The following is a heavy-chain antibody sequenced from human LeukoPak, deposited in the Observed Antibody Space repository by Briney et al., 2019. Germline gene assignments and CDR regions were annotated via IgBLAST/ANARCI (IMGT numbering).Heavy chain of an antibody. D-gene: IGHD3-22*01. V-gene: IGHV3-48*01. Sequence: GGSLRLSCAASGFTFSTYSMNWVRQAPGKGLEWLSYISRSSTTIYNADSVKGRFTISRDNAKNSLYLQMNSLRAEDTAVYYCARVTSYYYNTSGDYYFDYWGQGTLVTVSS. CDR1: GFTFSTYS. CDR3: ARVTSYYYNTSGDYYFDY. CDR2: ISRSSTTI. J-gene: IGHJ4*02.